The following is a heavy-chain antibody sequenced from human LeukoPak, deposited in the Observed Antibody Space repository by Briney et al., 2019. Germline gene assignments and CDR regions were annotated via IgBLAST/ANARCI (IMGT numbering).Heavy chain of an antibody. J-gene: IGHJ4*02. CDR2: MNPNSGNT. V-gene: IGHV1-8*01. CDR1: GYTFISYV. Sequence: ASVKVSCKASGYTFISYVINWVRQATGQGLEWVGWMNPNSGNTGYAQKFQGRGTMTRNTSISTAYMELSSLRSEDTAVYYCARGSSGWSIDWGQGTLVTVSS. CDR3: ARGSSGWSID. D-gene: IGHD6-19*01.